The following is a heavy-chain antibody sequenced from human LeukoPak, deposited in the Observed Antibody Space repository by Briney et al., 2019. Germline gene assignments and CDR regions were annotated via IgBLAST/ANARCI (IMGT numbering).Heavy chain of an antibody. D-gene: IGHD1-26*01. V-gene: IGHV3-21*01. J-gene: IGHJ4*02. Sequence: AGGSLRLSCAASGFTFSSYEMNWVRQAPGKGLEWVSSISSSTSYIYYADSVKGRFTISRDNAKNSLYLQMNSLRPEDTAVYYCARENSGSYYQFDCWGQGTLVTVSS. CDR1: GFTFSSYE. CDR3: ARENSGSYYQFDC. CDR2: ISSSTSYI.